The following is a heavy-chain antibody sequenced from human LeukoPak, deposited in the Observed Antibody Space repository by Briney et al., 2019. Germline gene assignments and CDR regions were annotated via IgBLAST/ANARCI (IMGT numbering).Heavy chain of an antibody. J-gene: IGHJ4*02. CDR1: GGSISSGSYY. D-gene: IGHD5-18*01. Sequence: SETLSLTCTVSGGSISSGSYYWGWIRQPPGKGLEWIGSIYYSGSTYYNPSLKSRVTISVDTSKNQFSLKLSSVTAADTAVYYCARDRYSYGYGYWGQGTLVTVSS. CDR3: ARDRYSYGYGY. CDR2: IYYSGST. V-gene: IGHV4-39*07.